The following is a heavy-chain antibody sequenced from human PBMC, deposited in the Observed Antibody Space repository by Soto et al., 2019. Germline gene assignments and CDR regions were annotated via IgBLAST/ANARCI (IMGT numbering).Heavy chain of an antibody. CDR2: IYYSGST. D-gene: IGHD6-19*01. Sequence: SETLSLTCTVSGGSISSGGYYWSWIRQHPGKGLEWIGYIYYSGSTYYNPSLKSRVTISVDTSKNQFSLKLSSVTAADTAVYYCARGSVAGTPHYFDYWGQGTLVTVSS. V-gene: IGHV4-31*03. CDR3: ARGSVAGTPHYFDY. J-gene: IGHJ4*02. CDR1: GGSISSGGYY.